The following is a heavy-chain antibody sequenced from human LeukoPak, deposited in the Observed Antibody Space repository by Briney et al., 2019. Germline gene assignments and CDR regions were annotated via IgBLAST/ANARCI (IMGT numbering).Heavy chain of an antibody. Sequence: GGSLRLSCVASEFTFSNYWMAWVRQAPGKGPEWVADIKEDGGEINYVDSVKGRFTISRDNARNSLYLQMNSLRAEDTAVYYCVRDRGYSTYDYWGQGTLASVSS. CDR3: VRDRGYSTYDY. D-gene: IGHD2-15*01. CDR2: IKEDGGEI. J-gene: IGHJ4*02. CDR1: EFTFSNYW. V-gene: IGHV3-7*01.